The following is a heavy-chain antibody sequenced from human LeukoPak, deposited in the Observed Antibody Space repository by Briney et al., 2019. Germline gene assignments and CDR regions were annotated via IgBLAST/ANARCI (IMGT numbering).Heavy chain of an antibody. V-gene: IGHV3-33*01. Sequence: GGSLRLSCAASGFTFSSYGMHWVRQAPGKGLEWVAVIWYDGSNKYYADSVKGRFTTSRDNSKNTLYLQMSSLRAEDTAVYYCATVELPDYWGQGTLVTVSS. CDR3: ATVELPDY. CDR1: GFTFSSYG. D-gene: IGHD1-26*01. CDR2: IWYDGSNK. J-gene: IGHJ4*02.